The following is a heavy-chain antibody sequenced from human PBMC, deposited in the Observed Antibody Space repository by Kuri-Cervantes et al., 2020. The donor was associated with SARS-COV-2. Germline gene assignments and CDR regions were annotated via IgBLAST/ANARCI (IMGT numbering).Heavy chain of an antibody. CDR1: GFTLSSYW. CDR3: AKVWSGSYSHYYYYAMDV. CDR2: ISYDGSDR. D-gene: IGHD3-10*01. V-gene: IGHV3-30*18. J-gene: IGHJ6*02. Sequence: GGSLRLSCAASGFTLSSYWMHWVRQAPGKGLEWVAVISYDGSDRYYADSVKGRFTISRDNSKNTLYLQMNSLRAEDTAVYYCAKVWSGSYSHYYYYAMDVWGQGTTVTVSS.